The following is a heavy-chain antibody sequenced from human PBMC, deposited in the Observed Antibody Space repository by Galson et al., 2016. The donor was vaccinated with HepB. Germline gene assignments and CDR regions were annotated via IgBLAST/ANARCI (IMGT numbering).Heavy chain of an antibody. J-gene: IGHJ5*02. D-gene: IGHD3-9*01. CDR2: ISRRSTYI. CDR3: ARASTDESPGLRYYAWLSLASFDP. CDR1: GFNFNNYT. Sequence: SLRLSCAASGFNFNNYTMNWVRQAPGKRLEWISSISRRSTYIYYAESVQRRFTVSRDNTKNVVFLQMNDLRAGDTALYYCARASTDESPGLRYYAWLSLASFDPWGQGTLVAVSS. V-gene: IGHV3-21*06.